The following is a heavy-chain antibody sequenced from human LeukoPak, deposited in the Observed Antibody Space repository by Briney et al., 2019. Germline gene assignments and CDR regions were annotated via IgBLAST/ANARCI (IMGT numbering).Heavy chain of an antibody. CDR1: GYTFTGYY. Sequence: ASVKVSCKASGYTFTGYYMHWVRQASGQGLEWMGWINPNSGGTNYAQKFQGWVTMTRDTSISTAYMELSRLRSDDTAVYYCARGPHRQLGFDYWGQGTLVTVSS. D-gene: IGHD6-6*01. J-gene: IGHJ4*02. CDR3: ARGPHRQLGFDY. CDR2: INPNSGGT. V-gene: IGHV1-2*04.